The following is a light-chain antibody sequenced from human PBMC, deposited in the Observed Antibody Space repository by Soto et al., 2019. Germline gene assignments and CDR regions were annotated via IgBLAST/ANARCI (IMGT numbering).Light chain of an antibody. Sequence: QSALTQPASVSGSPGQSITISCSGTNSDVGGYNSVSWYQQHPGKAPKVMIYDVSNRPSGVSNRFSGSKSGNTASLTISGLQAEDEADYYCCSYTSSITYVFGPVTKLTVL. J-gene: IGLJ1*01. CDR3: CSYTSSITYV. CDR2: DVS. V-gene: IGLV2-14*03. CDR1: NSDVGGYNS.